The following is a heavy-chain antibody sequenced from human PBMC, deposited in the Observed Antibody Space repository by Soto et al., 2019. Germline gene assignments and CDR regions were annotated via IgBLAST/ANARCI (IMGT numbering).Heavy chain of an antibody. J-gene: IGHJ1*01. CDR1: GYTFTSYY. D-gene: IGHD2-2*01. V-gene: IGHV1-46*01. CDR2: INPSGGST. CDR3: ARDSEDCSSTSCREYFQH. Sequence: QVQLVQSGAEVKKPGASVKVSCKASGYTFTSYYMHWVRQAPGQGLEWMGIINPSGGSTSYAQNFQGRVTLTRDTSTSTVYVELSSLGSEDTAVYYCARDSEDCSSTSCREYFQHWGQGTLVTVSS.